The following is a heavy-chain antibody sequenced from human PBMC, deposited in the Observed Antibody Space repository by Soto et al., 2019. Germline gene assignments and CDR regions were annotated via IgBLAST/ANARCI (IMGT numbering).Heavy chain of an antibody. V-gene: IGHV4-59*01. CDR1: GGSISSYY. CDR2: IYYSGST. J-gene: IGHJ4*02. CDR3: ARDRGYGHPFDY. Sequence: SETLSLTCTVSGGSISSYYWSWIRQPPGKGLEWIGYIYYSGSTNYNPSLKSRVTISVDTSKNQFSLKLSSVTAADTAVYYCARDRGYGHPFDYWGQGTLVTVSS. D-gene: IGHD5-12*01.